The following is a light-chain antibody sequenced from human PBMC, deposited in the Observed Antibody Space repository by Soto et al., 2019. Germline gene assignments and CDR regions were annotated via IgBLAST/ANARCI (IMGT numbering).Light chain of an antibody. Sequence: DIQMTQSPSSLSASVGDRVTITCRASQSITNSLNWYQHKPGKAPTLVVYAASSLQSGVPSRFSGSVSGTDFTLTISSLQPEDFATYFCQQGHSMPFTFGPGTKVDIK. J-gene: IGKJ3*01. V-gene: IGKV1-39*01. CDR3: QQGHSMPFT. CDR2: AAS. CDR1: QSITNS.